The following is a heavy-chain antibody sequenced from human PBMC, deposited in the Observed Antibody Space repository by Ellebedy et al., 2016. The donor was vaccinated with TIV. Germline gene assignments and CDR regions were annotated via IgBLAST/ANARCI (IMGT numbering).Heavy chain of an antibody. CDR2: ISGGGGDYT. Sequence: GESLKISCAASGFTFNNHAMSWVRQAPGRGLEWVSAISGGGGDYTHYPDSGNGRFTISRDNSKHTLYLQMNSLGADDTAVYYCAKVAGFCSGGSCYSDSWGQGTLVTVSS. V-gene: IGHV3-23*01. CDR1: GFTFNNHA. CDR3: AKVAGFCSGGSCYSDS. J-gene: IGHJ4*02. D-gene: IGHD2-15*01.